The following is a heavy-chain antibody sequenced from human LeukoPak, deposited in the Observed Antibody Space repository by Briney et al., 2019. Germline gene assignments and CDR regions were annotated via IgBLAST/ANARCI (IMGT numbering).Heavy chain of an antibody. J-gene: IGHJ5*02. V-gene: IGHV4-39*01. Sequence: SETLSLTCTVSGGSISSSSYYWGWIRQPPGKGLEWIGSIYYSGSTYYNPSLKSRVTISVDTSKNQFSLKLSSVTAADTAVYYCARHRRIMGYNWNDRSSNWFDPWGQGTLVTVSS. D-gene: IGHD1-20*01. CDR3: ARHRRIMGYNWNDRSSNWFDP. CDR1: GGSISSSSYY. CDR2: IYYSGST.